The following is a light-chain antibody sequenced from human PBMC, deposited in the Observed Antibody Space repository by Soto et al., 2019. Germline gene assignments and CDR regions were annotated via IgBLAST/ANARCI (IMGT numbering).Light chain of an antibody. CDR2: KAS. CDR1: QSISSW. J-gene: IGKJ5*01. Sequence: DIQMTQSPSTLSASVGDRVTITCRASQSISSWLAWYQQKPGKAPKLLIYKASSLESGVPSRFSGSGSGTEFTLTISSLQPEDFATYYCQQSYSTPTTFGQGTRLEIK. V-gene: IGKV1-5*03. CDR3: QQSYSTPTT.